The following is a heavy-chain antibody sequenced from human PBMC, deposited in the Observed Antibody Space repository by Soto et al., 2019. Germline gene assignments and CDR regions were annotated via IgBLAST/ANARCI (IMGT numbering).Heavy chain of an antibody. Sequence: GGSLRLSCAASGFTFSSYWMSWVRQAPGKGLEWVANIKQDGSEKYYVDSVKGRFTISRDNAKNSLYLQMNSLRAEDTAVYYCARDRPYYYDSSGYFDYWGQGTLVTVS. V-gene: IGHV3-7*01. CDR2: IKQDGSEK. J-gene: IGHJ4*02. D-gene: IGHD3-22*01. CDR1: GFTFSSYW. CDR3: ARDRPYYYDSSGYFDY.